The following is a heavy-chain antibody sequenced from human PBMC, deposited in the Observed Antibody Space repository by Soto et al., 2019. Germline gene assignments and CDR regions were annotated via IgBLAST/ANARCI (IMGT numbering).Heavy chain of an antibody. V-gene: IGHV1-2*02. CDR1: GYICTEYY. J-gene: IGHJ4*01. CDR2: INPNTGGT. D-gene: IGHD6-6*01. CDR3: ARSLSTIGARLDY. Sequence: ASVKVSCKAPGYICTEYYLHWVLQAPGQGLEYMGWINPNTGGTKYSQRFQGRVTMTGGTLLLNWLTSDDTAVYYCARSLSTIGARLDYWGQGTLVTVSS.